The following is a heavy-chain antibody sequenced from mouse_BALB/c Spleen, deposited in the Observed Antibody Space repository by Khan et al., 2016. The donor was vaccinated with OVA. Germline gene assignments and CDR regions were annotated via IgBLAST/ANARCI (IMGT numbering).Heavy chain of an antibody. CDR3: VRWDY. J-gene: IGHJ2*01. V-gene: IGHV3-1*02. Sequence: VQLKESGPDLLKPSQSLSLTCTVTGYSITSGYSWHWIRQFPGHKLEWMGYIDYSGTTNYNPSLKSRISITREISKNQFFLQLNSVTTEDTATYYCVRWDYWGQGTTLTVSS. CDR1: GYSITSGYS. CDR2: IDYSGTT.